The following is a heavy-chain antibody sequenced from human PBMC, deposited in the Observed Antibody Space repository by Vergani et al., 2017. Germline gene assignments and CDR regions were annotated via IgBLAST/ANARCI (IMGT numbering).Heavy chain of an antibody. J-gene: IGHJ4*02. CDR2: ISSSSSYI. V-gene: IGHV3-21*01. Sequence: EVQLVESGGGLVKPGGSLRLSCAASGFPFSSYSMNWVRQAPGKGLEWVSSISSSSSYIYYADSVKGRFTISRDNAKNSLYREMNSLRAEVTAVYYCASDFVWGGPPTPLLWFGESDFDYWGQGTLVTVSS. D-gene: IGHD3-10*01. CDR1: GFPFSSYS. CDR3: ASDFVWGGPPTPLLWFGESDFDY.